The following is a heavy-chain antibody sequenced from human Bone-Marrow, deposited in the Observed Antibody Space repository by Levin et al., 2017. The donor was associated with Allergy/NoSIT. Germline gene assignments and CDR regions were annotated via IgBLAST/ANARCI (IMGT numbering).Heavy chain of an antibody. CDR1: GGSVSSGNYF. CDR3: ARGYGAGSYYYYGLDV. D-gene: IGHD3-10*01. Sequence: SQTLSLTCNVSGGSVSSGNYFWTWIRQSPGKGLEWIGYIYYHEYTYSNPSLKSRLTISEDTSKNQFSLKLASVTAADTAVYYCARGYGAGSYYYYGLDVWGQGTTVTVSS. CDR2: IYYHEYT. V-gene: IGHV4-30-4*01. J-gene: IGHJ6*02.